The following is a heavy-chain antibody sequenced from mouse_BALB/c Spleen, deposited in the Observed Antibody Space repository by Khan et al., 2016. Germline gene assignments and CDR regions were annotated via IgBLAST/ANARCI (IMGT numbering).Heavy chain of an antibody. CDR3: ARRNYGSNYVKDYAMDY. CDR1: GYSITSGYS. J-gene: IGHJ4*01. V-gene: IGHV3-1*02. Sequence: EVQLQESGPDLVKPSQSLSLTCTVTGYSITSGYSWHWIRQFPGNKLEWMGYIHYSGNTNYNPSLKSRISITRDTSKNQFFLQLNSVTTEDTATYYCARRNYGSNYVKDYAMDYWGQGTSVTVSS. CDR2: IHYSGNT. D-gene: IGHD1-1*01.